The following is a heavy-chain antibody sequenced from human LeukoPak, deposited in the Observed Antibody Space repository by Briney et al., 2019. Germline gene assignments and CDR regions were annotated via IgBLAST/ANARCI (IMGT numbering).Heavy chain of an antibody. Sequence: SETLSLTCAVYGGSFSGYYWSWIRQPPGKGLEWIGEINHSGSTNYNPSLKSRVTISVDTSKNQFSLKLGSVTAADTAVYYCARGYCSSTSCLGWFDPWGQGTLVTVSS. CDR3: ARGYCSSTSCLGWFDP. CDR1: GGSFSGYY. D-gene: IGHD2-2*01. V-gene: IGHV4-34*01. CDR2: INHSGST. J-gene: IGHJ5*02.